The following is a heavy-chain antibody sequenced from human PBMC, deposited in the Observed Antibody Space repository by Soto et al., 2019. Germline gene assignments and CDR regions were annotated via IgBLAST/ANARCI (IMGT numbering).Heavy chain of an antibody. CDR1: GFTFSSYA. V-gene: IGHV3-23*01. CDR2: ISGSGGST. J-gene: IGHJ5*02. D-gene: IGHD3-10*01. Sequence: GGSLRLSCAASGFTFSSYAMSWVRQAPGKGLEWVSAISGSGGSTYYADSVKGRFTISRDNSKNTLYLQMNSLRAEDTAVYYCAKTVNVLLWFGESNAGWFDPWGQGTLVTVSS. CDR3: AKTVNVLLWFGESNAGWFDP.